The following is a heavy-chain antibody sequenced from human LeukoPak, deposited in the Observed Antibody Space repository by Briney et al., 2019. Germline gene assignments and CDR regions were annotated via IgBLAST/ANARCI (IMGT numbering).Heavy chain of an antibody. CDR1: GGSISSYY. J-gene: IGHJ3*02. CDR3: ARADGYCSSTSCQDNDAFDI. CDR2: IYYSGST. D-gene: IGHD2-2*01. V-gene: IGHV4-59*12. Sequence: SETLSLTCTVSGGSISSYYWSWIRQPPGKGLEWIGYIYYSGSTNYNPSLKSRVTISVDTSKNQFSPKLSSVTAADTAVYYCARADGYCSSTSCQDNDAFDIWGQGTMVTVSS.